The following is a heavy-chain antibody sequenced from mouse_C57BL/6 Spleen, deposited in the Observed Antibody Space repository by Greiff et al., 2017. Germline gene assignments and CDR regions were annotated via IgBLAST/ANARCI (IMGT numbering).Heavy chain of an antibody. CDR3: ARQGVLYGISLDY. V-gene: IGHV5-12*01. CDR2: ISNGGGST. Sequence: EVKLMESGGGLVQPGGSLKLSCAASGFTFSDYYMYWVRQTPEKRLEWVAYISNGGGSTYYPDKVKGRFTISEDNAKNTLYLQMSRLKSEDTALYYGARQGVLYGISLDYWGQGTTLTVAS. D-gene: IGHD1-1*01. CDR1: GFTFSDYY. J-gene: IGHJ2*01.